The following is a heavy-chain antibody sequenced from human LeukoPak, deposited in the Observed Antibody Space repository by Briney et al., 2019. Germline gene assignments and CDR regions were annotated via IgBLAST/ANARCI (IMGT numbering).Heavy chain of an antibody. CDR2: IDTSGTTM. Sequence: GGSLRVSCAASGFTFSEYSMTWVRQAPGQGVEWVSFIDTSGTTMYYTDSVKGRFTISRDNSKNTLYLQINILRGKDTAVYYCAKGESITSAWFESWGQGTLVTVSS. CDR3: AKGESITSAWFES. D-gene: IGHD5-24*01. J-gene: IGHJ5*01. V-gene: IGHV3-48*01. CDR1: GFTFSEYS.